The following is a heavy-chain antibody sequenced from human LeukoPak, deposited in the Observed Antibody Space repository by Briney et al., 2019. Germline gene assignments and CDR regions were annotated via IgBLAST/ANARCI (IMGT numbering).Heavy chain of an antibody. Sequence: PGGSLRLSCVASGYRFDDYGMSWVRQAPGKGLEWVSGINWNGSSTGYADSVKGRFTISRDNAKNSLYLRMNSLRAEDTALYYCAKGEYYSGSGNYFDYWGQGTLVTVSS. CDR1: GYRFDDYG. J-gene: IGHJ4*02. V-gene: IGHV3-20*04. CDR2: INWNGSST. CDR3: AKGEYYSGSGNYFDY. D-gene: IGHD3-10*01.